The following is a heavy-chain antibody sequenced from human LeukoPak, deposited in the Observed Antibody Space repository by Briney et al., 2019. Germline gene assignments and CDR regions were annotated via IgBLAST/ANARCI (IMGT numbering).Heavy chain of an antibody. V-gene: IGHV1-8*01. CDR3: ARANSGYDY. J-gene: IGHJ4*02. Sequence: ASVKVSCKASGYTFTSYDFNWVRQATGKGLEWMGWMNPNSGNTDYAQRFQGRVTMTRNTSISTAYMELSSLRSEDTTVYYCARANSGYDYWGEGTLVRVSS. CDR2: MNPNSGNT. CDR1: GYTFTSYD. D-gene: IGHD1-26*01.